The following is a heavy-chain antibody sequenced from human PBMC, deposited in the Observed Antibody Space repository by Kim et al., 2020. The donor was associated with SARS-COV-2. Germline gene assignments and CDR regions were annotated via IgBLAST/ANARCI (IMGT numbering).Heavy chain of an antibody. CDR3: ARGDSPGYSSSWTNWFDP. CDR2: IYPGDSDT. Sequence: GESLKISCKGSGYSFTSYWIGWVRQMPGKGLEWMGIIYPGDSDTRYSPSFQGQVTISADKSISTAYLQWSSLKASDTAMYYCARGDSPGYSSSWTNWFDPWGQGTLVTVSS. V-gene: IGHV5-51*01. CDR1: GYSFTSYW. J-gene: IGHJ5*02. D-gene: IGHD6-13*01.